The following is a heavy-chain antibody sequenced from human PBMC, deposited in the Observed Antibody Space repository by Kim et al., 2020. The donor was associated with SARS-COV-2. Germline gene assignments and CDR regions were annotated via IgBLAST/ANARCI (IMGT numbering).Heavy chain of an antibody. J-gene: IGHJ5*02. CDR3: AQTYYDILTGYFWGNWFDP. D-gene: IGHD3-9*01. V-gene: IGHV2-5*02. CDR1: GFSLSTSGVG. CDR2: IYWDDDK. Sequence: SGPTLVNPTQTLTLTCTFSGFSLSTSGVGVGWIRQPPGKALEWLALIYWDDDKRYSPSLKSRLTITKDTSKNQVVLTMTNMDPVDTATYYCAQTYYDILTGYFWGNWFDPWGQGTLVTVSS.